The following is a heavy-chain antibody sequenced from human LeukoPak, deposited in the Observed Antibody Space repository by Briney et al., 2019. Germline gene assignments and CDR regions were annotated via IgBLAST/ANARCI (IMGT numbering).Heavy chain of an antibody. CDR1: GFTFSSYA. CDR3: AKIQRSRVTTFSGDFDY. V-gene: IGHV3-23*01. D-gene: IGHD4-17*01. J-gene: IGHJ4*02. Sequence: PGGSLRLSCAASGFTFSSYAMSWVRQAPGKGLEWVSAISGSGGSTYYADSVKGRFTISRDNSKNTLYLQMNSLRAEDTAVYYCAKIQRSRVTTFSGDFDYWGQGTLVTVSS. CDR2: ISGSGGST.